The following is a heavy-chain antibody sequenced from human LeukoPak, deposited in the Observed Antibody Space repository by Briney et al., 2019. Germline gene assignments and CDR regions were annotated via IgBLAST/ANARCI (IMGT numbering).Heavy chain of an antibody. CDR1: GGTFSSYA. J-gene: IGHJ5*02. Sequence: SVKVSCKASGGTFSSYAISWVRQAPGQGLEWMGGIIPIFGTANYAQKFQGRVTITADESTSTAYMELSSLRSEDTAVYYCARLPVYCSSTSCYRAWGQGTLVTVSS. D-gene: IGHD2-2*02. CDR2: IIPIFGTA. V-gene: IGHV1-69*13. CDR3: ARLPVYCSSTSCYRA.